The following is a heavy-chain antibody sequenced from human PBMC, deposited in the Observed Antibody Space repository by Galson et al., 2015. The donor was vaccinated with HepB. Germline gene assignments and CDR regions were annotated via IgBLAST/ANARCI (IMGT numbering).Heavy chain of an antibody. D-gene: IGHD7-27*01. CDR2: IWYDGSKK. V-gene: IGHV3-33*01. Sequence: SLRLSCAASGFTFSRYGMHWVRQAPGKGLEWLAVIWYDGSKKYHADSVKGRFTISRDNSWNTLYLQMNSLRAEDTAVYYCARVPTGEYFDLWGRGTLVTVSS. CDR3: ARVPTGEYFDL. CDR1: GFTFSRYG. J-gene: IGHJ2*01.